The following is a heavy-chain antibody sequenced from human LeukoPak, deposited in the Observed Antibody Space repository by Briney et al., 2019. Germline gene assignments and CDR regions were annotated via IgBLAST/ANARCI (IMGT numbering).Heavy chain of an antibody. V-gene: IGHV3-23*01. J-gene: IGHJ4*02. D-gene: IGHD6-19*01. Sequence: GGSLRLSCAASGFTFNRNVMSWVRQAPGKGLEWVSAIIDDGSSTYYADSVKGRFSISRDNSKNTVYLQMNSLRAGDTAIYYCAKPHDSGWWMFDYWGQGTLVTVSS. CDR2: IIDDGSST. CDR3: AKPHDSGWWMFDY. CDR1: GFTFNRNV.